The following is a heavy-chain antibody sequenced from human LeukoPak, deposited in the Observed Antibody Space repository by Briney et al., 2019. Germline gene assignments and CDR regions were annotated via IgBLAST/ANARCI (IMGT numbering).Heavy chain of an antibody. D-gene: IGHD3-22*01. J-gene: IGHJ3*02. Sequence: SETLSLTCTVSGGSVSSGSYYWSWIRQPPGKGLEWIGYIYYSGSTNYNPSLKSRVTIPVDTSKNQFSLKLSSVTAADTAVYYCARDQHYYDSSGYYYGKEGAFDIWGQGTMVTVSS. CDR3: ARDQHYYDSSGYYYGKEGAFDI. V-gene: IGHV4-61*01. CDR1: GGSVSSGSYY. CDR2: IYYSGST.